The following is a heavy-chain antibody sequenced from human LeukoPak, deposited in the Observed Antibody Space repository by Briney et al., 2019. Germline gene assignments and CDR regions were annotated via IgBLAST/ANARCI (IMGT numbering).Heavy chain of an antibody. V-gene: IGHV4-4*09. CDR3: ARGLRDEERHYGYYYMDV. Sequence: NPSDTLSLTCTVSGDSVSGYYGSWIRQPPGKGLEWIGYFYTSANTNYIPSLKSRVTMSVDTSKNQFSLKLTAVTAADTAVYYCARGLRDEERHYGYYYMDVWGKGTTVTASS. CDR1: GDSVSGYY. J-gene: IGHJ6*03. D-gene: IGHD3-22*01. CDR2: FYTSANT.